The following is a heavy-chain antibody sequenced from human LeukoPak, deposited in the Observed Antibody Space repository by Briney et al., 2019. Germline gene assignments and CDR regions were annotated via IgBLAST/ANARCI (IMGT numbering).Heavy chain of an antibody. CDR1: GGSISSDTYY. D-gene: IGHD6-13*01. CDR3: ARAIASAGQYYFDF. CDR2: IYYSGST. Sequence: SETLSLTCTVSGGSISSDTYYWAWIRQPPGKGLEWIGTIYYSGSTYYTPSLNSRVTISVDTSKNQFSLKLSSVTAADTALYYCARAIASAGQYYFDFWGQGTLVTVSS. J-gene: IGHJ4*02. V-gene: IGHV4-39*01.